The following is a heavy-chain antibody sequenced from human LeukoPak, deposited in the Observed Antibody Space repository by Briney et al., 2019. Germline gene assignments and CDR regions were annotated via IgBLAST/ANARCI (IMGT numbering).Heavy chain of an antibody. CDR2: IYTRGST. CDR3: ARGRYCSADICSGGDAFDI. D-gene: IGHD2-15*01. CDR1: GGSINNYY. V-gene: IGHV4-4*07. Sequence: SETLSLTCTVSGGSINNYYWSWIRQPAGKGLEWIGRIYTRGSTNYNPSLKSLVTMSVDTSKNQFSLKLRSVTAADTAVYYCARGRYCSADICSGGDAFDIWGQGTMVSVSS. J-gene: IGHJ3*02.